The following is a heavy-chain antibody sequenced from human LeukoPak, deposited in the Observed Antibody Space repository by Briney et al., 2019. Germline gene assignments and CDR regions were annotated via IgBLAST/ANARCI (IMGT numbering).Heavy chain of an antibody. CDR1: GYTFTGYY. CDR3: ARAGYDFWSAYYPKENWFDP. CDR2: INPNSGGT. V-gene: IGHV1-2*02. Sequence: ASVKVSCKASGYTFTGYYIHWVRQAPGQGLECMGWINPNSGGTNYAQKFQGRVTMTRDTFITTAYMELSSLRSDDTVVYYCARAGYDFWSAYYPKENWFDPWGQGTLVTVSS. J-gene: IGHJ5*02. D-gene: IGHD3-3*01.